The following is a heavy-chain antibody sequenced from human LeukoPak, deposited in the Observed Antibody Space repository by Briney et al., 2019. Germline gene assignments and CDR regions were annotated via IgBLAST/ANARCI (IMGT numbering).Heavy chain of an antibody. Sequence: ASVKVCCKASGYTFTSYAMNWVRQAPGQGLEWMGWINTNTGNPTYAQGFTGRFVFSLDTSVSTAYLQISSLKAEDTAVYYCARHYSGSGSFYKPDYWGQGTLVTVSS. CDR2: INTNTGNP. CDR1: GYTFTSYA. V-gene: IGHV7-4-1*02. CDR3: ARHYSGSGSFYKPDY. J-gene: IGHJ4*02. D-gene: IGHD3-10*01.